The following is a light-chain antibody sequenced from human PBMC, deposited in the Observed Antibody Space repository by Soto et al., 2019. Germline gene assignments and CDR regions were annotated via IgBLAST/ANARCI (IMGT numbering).Light chain of an antibody. CDR3: QQYGSSGT. Sequence: PGERDPLSCRASQSVSSYLAWYQQKPGQAPRLLIYDASNRATGIPARFSGSGSETEFTLTISRLEPEDFAVYYCQQYGSSGTFGQGTKVDI. J-gene: IGKJ1*01. V-gene: IGKV3-20*01. CDR2: DAS. CDR1: QSVSSY.